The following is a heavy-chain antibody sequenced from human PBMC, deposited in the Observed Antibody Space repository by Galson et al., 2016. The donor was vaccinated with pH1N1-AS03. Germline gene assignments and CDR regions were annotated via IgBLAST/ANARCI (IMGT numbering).Heavy chain of an antibody. CDR3: ARDKSGSFQDAFDI. J-gene: IGHJ3*02. CDR2: INTNTRNP. CDR1: GYGFTSYG. Sequence: SVKVSCKVSGYGFTSYGIIWVRQAPGQGLEWMGWINTNTRNPTYAQGFTGRFVFSLDTSVSTAYLHISSLTAEDTAVYYCARDKSGSFQDAFDIWGQGTMVTVSS. D-gene: IGHD1-1*01. V-gene: IGHV7-4-1*02.